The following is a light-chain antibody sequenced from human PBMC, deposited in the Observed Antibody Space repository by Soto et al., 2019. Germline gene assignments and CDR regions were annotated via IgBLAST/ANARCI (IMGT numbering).Light chain of an antibody. Sequence: DIQMTQSPSSLSASVGDRVTITCRARQSISSYLNWYQQKPGKAPKLLIYAASTLQSGVPSRFSGSGSGTEFTLTISSLQPEDFATYYCQQSYSTPHPLTFGGGTKVEIK. CDR2: AAS. CDR3: QQSYSTPHPLT. V-gene: IGKV1-39*01. CDR1: QSISSY. J-gene: IGKJ4*01.